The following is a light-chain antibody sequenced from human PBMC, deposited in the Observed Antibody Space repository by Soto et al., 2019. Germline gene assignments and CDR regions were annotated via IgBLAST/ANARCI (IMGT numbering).Light chain of an antibody. V-gene: IGKV3-20*01. CDR1: QSVTSSY. CDR3: QQYNSYRA. J-gene: IGKJ1*01. Sequence: IVVTQSPGTLSLSPWERATLSCRASQSVTSSYLAWYQQKFGQAPRLLIYGASSRVTGIPDRFSGSGSGTEFTLTISSLQPDDFATYYCQQYNSYRAFGQGTKVDIK. CDR2: GAS.